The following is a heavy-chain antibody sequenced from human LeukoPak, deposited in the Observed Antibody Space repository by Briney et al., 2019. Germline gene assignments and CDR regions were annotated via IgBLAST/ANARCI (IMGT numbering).Heavy chain of an antibody. CDR2: IYYSGST. CDR1: GGSISSYY. D-gene: IGHD3-22*01. Sequence: SETLSLTCTVSGGSISSYYWSWLRQPPGKGLEWIGYIYYSGSTNYNPSLKSRITISVDTSKNQFSLKLSSVTAADTAVYYCARARYYYDSSGYYYGTPGWYFDLWGRGTLVTVSS. V-gene: IGHV4-59*01. J-gene: IGHJ2*01. CDR3: ARARYYYDSSGYYYGTPGWYFDL.